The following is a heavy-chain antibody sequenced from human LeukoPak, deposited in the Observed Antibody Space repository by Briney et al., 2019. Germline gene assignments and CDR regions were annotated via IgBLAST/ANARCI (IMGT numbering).Heavy chain of an antibody. J-gene: IGHJ4*02. CDR2: ISSSGNTI. D-gene: IGHD3-10*01. CDR1: GFTFSDCY. Sequence: GGSLRLSCAASGFTFSDCYMSWIRQTPGKGLEWVSYISSSGNTIYYADSVRGRFTISRDNAKNSLYLQMSSLRAEDTAVYYCARDFGRYYFDYWGQGTLVTVSS. CDR3: ARDFGRYYFDY. V-gene: IGHV3-11*04.